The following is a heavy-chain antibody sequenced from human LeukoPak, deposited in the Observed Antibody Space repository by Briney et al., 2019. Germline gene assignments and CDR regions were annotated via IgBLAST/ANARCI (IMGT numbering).Heavy chain of an antibody. CDR2: ISAYNGNT. J-gene: IGHJ4*02. D-gene: IGHD2-2*01. CDR3: ARRAEDCSSTSCLDFDY. V-gene: IGHV1-18*01. CDR1: GYTCTSYG. Sequence: ASVKVSCKASGYTCTSYGISWVRQAPGQGLEWMGWISAYNGNTNYAQKLQGRVTMTTDTSTSTAYMELRSLRSDDTAVYYCARRAEDCSSTSCLDFDYWGQGTLVTVSS.